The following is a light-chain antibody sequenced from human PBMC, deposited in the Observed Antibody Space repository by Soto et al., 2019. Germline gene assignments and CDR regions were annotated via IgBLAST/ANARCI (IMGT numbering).Light chain of an antibody. CDR2: GES. CDR3: QQRSDWPWT. J-gene: IGKJ1*01. V-gene: IGKV3D-20*02. Sequence: EIVLTQSPGTLSLSPGDRATLSCRANQSISSSYLAWYQQKTGQAPRLLIYGESSRATGIPAKFSGSGSGTDLTLTISRLEPEDSAVYYCQQRSDWPWTCGQGTKVDIK. CDR1: QSISSSY.